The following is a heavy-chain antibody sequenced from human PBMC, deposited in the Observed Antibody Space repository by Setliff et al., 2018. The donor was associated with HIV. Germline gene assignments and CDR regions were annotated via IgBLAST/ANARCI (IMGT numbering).Heavy chain of an antibody. J-gene: IGHJ4*02. CDR3: ARHAAGPDGPFDY. Sequence: PSETLSLTCTVSGDSISSYYWSWIRQPPGKGLEWIGYIYYSGSTNYNPSLKSRVTISLDMSKSQFSLRLSSVTAADTAVYYCARHAAGPDGPFDYWGQGTLVTVSS. V-gene: IGHV4-59*01. CDR1: GDSISSYY. D-gene: IGHD2-2*01. CDR2: IYYSGST.